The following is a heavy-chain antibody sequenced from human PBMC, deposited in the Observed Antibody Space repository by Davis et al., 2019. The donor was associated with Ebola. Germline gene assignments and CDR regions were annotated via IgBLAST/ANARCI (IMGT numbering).Heavy chain of an antibody. CDR3: ARHPGWNNNDQWSYYFDY. J-gene: IGHJ4*02. CDR1: GGSIGSHK. CDR2: IYYDGTT. Sequence: SETLSLTCNVSGGSIGSHKWSWLRQPPGKGLEWIGYIYYDGTTNYNPSLNSRVTMLLDRSKAQFSLKLTSVTAADTAVYVYARHPGWNNNDQWSYYFDYWGLGLLVTVSS. D-gene: IGHD1/OR15-1a*01. V-gene: IGHV4-59*08.